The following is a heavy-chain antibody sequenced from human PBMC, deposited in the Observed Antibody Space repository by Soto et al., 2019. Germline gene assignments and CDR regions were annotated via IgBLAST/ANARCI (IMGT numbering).Heavy chain of an antibody. J-gene: IGHJ5*02. CDR3: AKTVGWKWFAP. CDR2: IYWDDDK. Sequence: QITLKESGPTLVKPTQTLTLTCTFSGFSLNTDGVAVGWIRQPPGKALEWLALIYWDDDKRYSPSLKTRLTVTKDPSKNQVVLTMTNMDPVEKATYYCAKTVGWKWFAPWGQGTLVTVSP. CDR1: GFSLNTDGVA. V-gene: IGHV2-5*02. D-gene: IGHD1-1*01.